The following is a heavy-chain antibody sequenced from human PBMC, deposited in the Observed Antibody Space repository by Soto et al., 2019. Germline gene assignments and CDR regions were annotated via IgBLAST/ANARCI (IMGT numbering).Heavy chain of an antibody. V-gene: IGHV3-48*03. CDR1: GFTFSHYE. D-gene: IGHD1-26*01. CDR2: ISSSGSTI. J-gene: IGHJ6*02. Sequence: EVQLVESGGALVQPGGSLRLSCVASGFTFSHYEMNWVRQAPGKGLEWISYISSSGSTIFYADSVRGRFTVSRDNGQNSLFLQMNSLRVDDTGVYYCATLEGSFSDHYYNMDVWGLGTTVTVSS. CDR3: ATLEGSFSDHYYNMDV.